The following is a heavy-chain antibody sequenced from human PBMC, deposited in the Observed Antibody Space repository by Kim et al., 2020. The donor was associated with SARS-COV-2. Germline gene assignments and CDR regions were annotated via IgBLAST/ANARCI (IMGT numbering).Heavy chain of an antibody. CDR3: AKERDDSSGYYYGWFDP. D-gene: IGHD3-22*01. V-gene: IGHV3-23*03. J-gene: IGHJ5*02. Sequence: AEGRFTIYRANAKNTLYLQMNSLRAEATAVYYCAKERDDSSGYYYGWFDPWGQGTLVTVSS.